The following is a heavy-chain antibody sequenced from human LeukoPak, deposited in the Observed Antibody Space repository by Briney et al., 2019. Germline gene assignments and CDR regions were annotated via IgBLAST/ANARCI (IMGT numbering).Heavy chain of an antibody. V-gene: IGHV1-18*01. D-gene: IGHD6-13*01. J-gene: IGHJ4*02. CDR2: ISAYHGNT. CDR1: GYTFNSFG. CDR3: ARGGSSSWHVDY. Sequence: ASVKVSCKASGYTFNSFGISWVRQAPGQGLEWMGWISAYHGNTNYAQKLQGRVTMTTDTSTSTAYMELRSLRSDDTAIYYCARGGSSSWHVDYWGQGTLVTVSS.